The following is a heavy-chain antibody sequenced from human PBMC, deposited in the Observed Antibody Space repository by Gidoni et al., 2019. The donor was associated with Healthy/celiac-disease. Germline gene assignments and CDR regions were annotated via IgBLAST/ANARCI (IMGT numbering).Heavy chain of an antibody. CDR2: IYYSGST. CDR3: ARDRSYGDSLFDY. Sequence: QLQLQESGPGLVKPSETLSLTCTVSGGSISSSSYYWGWISQPPGKGLEWIGSIYYSGSTYYNPSLKSRVTISVDTSKNQFSLKLSSVTAADTAVYYCARDRSYGDSLFDYWGQGTLVTVSS. D-gene: IGHD4-17*01. CDR1: GGSISSSSYY. J-gene: IGHJ4*02. V-gene: IGHV4-39*07.